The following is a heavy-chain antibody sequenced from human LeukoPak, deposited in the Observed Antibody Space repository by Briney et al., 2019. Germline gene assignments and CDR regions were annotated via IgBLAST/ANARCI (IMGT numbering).Heavy chain of an antibody. CDR3: AKLGKAARIHLFPYYFDY. Sequence: GGSLRLSCAASGFTSNISAMSWVRQAPGKGLECVSPISGSGGSTYYADSVKGRFTISRDNSKNTLYLQMNSLRAEDTAVYYCAKLGKAARIHLFPYYFDYWGQGTLVTVSS. CDR2: ISGSGGST. J-gene: IGHJ4*02. D-gene: IGHD6-6*01. CDR1: GFTSNISA. V-gene: IGHV3-23*01.